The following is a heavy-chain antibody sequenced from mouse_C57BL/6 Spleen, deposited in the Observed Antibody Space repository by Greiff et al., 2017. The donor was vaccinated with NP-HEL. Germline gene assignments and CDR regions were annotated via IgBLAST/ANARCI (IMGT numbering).Heavy chain of an antibody. CDR1: GYTFTSYW. J-gene: IGHJ4*01. Sequence: QVQLQQPGAELVKPGASVKLSCKASGYTFTSYWMQWVKQRPGQGLEWIGEIDPSDSYTNYNQKFKGKATLTVDTSSSTAYMQLSSLTSEDSAVYDCARARGAADYAMDYWGQGTSVTVSS. D-gene: IGHD6-1*01. V-gene: IGHV1-50*01. CDR3: ARARGAADYAMDY. CDR2: IDPSDSYT.